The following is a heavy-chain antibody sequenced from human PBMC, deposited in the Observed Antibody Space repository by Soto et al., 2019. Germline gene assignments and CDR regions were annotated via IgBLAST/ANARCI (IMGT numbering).Heavy chain of an antibody. CDR3: ASPVGVPGVD. V-gene: IGHV4-34*01. D-gene: IGHD2-8*01. J-gene: IGHJ4*02. CDR2: VNHGGST. CDR1: GGSFSGYY. Sequence: KTSETLSLTCALYGGSFSGYYWSWVRQPPGKGLEWIGEVNHGGSTNCNPSLKSRVTISVDTSKNQFSLKLSSVTAADTAVYYCASPVGVPGVDWGQGTLVTVSS.